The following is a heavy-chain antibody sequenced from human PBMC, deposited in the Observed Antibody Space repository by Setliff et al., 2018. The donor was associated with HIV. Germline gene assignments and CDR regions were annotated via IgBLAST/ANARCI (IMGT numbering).Heavy chain of an antibody. D-gene: IGHD6-6*01. CDR3: ARGGYTSSMTLFDY. CDR2: ISAYNGHT. CDR1: GDACTDYY. Sequence: ASVKVPCKASGDACTDYYIHWVRQAPGQGLEWMGWISAYNGHTTHAQKFQGRLTMTTYTSTYTAYMELRSLRSDDTAVYYCARGGYTSSMTLFDYWGQGTLVTVSS. J-gene: IGHJ4*02. V-gene: IGHV1-18*04.